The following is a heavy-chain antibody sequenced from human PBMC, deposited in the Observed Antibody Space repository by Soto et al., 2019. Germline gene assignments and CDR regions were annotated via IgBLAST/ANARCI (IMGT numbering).Heavy chain of an antibody. CDR1: GGSFSGYY. CDR3: ASGNGHCSGRSCYVSHPGVPAPAY. Sequence: SETLSLTGAVYGGSFSGYYWSWIGQPPGKGLEWIGELNHSGSTNYNPSLKSRVTISVDTSKNQSSLKLSSVTAADTAVYYCASGNGHCSGRSCYVSHPGVPAPAYWGQGTLVTVSS. V-gene: IGHV4-34*01. D-gene: IGHD2-15*01. CDR2: LNHSGST. J-gene: IGHJ4*02.